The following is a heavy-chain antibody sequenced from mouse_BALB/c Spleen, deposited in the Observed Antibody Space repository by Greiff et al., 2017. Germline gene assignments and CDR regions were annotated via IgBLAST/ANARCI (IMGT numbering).Heavy chain of an antibody. CDR1: GFTFSSYA. CDR3: ARERYGNYAYYYAMDY. D-gene: IGHD2-10*02. CDR2: ISSGGST. Sequence: EVQGVESGGGLVKPGGSLKLSCAASGFTFSSYAMSWVRQTPEKRLEWVASISSGGSTYYPDSVKGRFTISRDNARNILFLQMTSLRSEDTAMYYCARERYGNYAYYYAMDYWGQGTSVTVSS. V-gene: IGHV5-6-5*01. J-gene: IGHJ4*01.